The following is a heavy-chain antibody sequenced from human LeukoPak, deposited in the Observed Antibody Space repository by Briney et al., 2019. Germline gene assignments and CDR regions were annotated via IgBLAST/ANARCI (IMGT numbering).Heavy chain of an antibody. CDR1: GFTFSSYA. Sequence: GRSLRLSCAASGFTFSSYAMHWVRQAPGKGLEWVAVISYDGSNKYHADSVKGRFTISRDNSKNTLYLQMNSLRAEDTAIYYCAKYGPQDSGSSHFDYWGQGALVTVSS. D-gene: IGHD1-26*01. CDR2: ISYDGSNK. V-gene: IGHV3-30-3*02. J-gene: IGHJ4*02. CDR3: AKYGPQDSGSSHFDY.